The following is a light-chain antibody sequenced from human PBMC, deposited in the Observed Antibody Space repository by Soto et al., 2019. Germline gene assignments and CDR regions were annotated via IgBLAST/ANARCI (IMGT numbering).Light chain of an antibody. CDR2: GAS. CDR1: QSVSSN. Sequence: EIVMTQSPATLSVSPGERATLSCRASQSVSSNLAWYQQKPGQAPRLLIYGASTRATGIPARFSCSRSGRAFTLTISSLQSEDFAVYYCQQYNNWPYTFGHGTKLEIK. V-gene: IGKV3-15*01. J-gene: IGKJ2*01. CDR3: QQYNNWPYT.